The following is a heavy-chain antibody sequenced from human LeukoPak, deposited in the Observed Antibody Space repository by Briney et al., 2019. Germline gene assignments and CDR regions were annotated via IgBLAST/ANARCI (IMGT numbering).Heavy chain of an antibody. CDR2: ISSSSSYI. D-gene: IGHD3-10*01. J-gene: IGHJ4*02. V-gene: IGHV3-21*01. CDR1: GFTFSSYS. Sequence: GRSLRLSCAASGFTFSSYSMNWVRQAPGEGRQWVSYISSSSSYIYYADSVKGRFTMSRDNAKNSLYLQMNSLRAEDTAVYYCAREGLWFGELGHFFDYWGQGTLVTVSS. CDR3: AREGLWFGELGHFFDY.